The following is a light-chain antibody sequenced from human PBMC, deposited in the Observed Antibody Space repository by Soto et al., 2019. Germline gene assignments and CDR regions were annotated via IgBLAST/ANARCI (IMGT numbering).Light chain of an antibody. CDR3: QQYGSSQTWT. J-gene: IGKJ1*01. CDR1: QSVSSSY. Sequence: EILFPQSPGTLSLSPGERATLSCRASQSVSSSYLAWYQQKPGQATRLIIYGASSRANGIPDRFSGSGAGTEFTLTISRLEPEDFALYYCQQYGSSQTWTFGQGTKVDIK. CDR2: GAS. V-gene: IGKV3-20*01.